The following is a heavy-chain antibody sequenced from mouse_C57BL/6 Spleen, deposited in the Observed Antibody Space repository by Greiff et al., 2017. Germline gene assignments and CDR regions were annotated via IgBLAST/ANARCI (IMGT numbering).Heavy chain of an antibody. CDR1: GYTFTDYN. V-gene: IGHV1-18*01. CDR3: ARGDAYYSNYEGAMDY. J-gene: IGHJ4*01. Sequence: EVQLQQSGPELVKPGASVKIPCKASGYTFTDYNMDWVKQSHGKSLEWIGDINPNNGGTIYNQKFKGKATLTVDKSSSTAYMELRSLTSEDTAVYYCARGDAYYSNYEGAMDYWGQGTSVTVSS. D-gene: IGHD2-5*01. CDR2: INPNNGGT.